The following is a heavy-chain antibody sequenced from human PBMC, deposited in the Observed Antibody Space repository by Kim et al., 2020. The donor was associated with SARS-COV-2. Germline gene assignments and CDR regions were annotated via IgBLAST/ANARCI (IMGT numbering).Heavy chain of an antibody. D-gene: IGHD2-2*01. V-gene: IGHV4-59*01. CDR3: AGADTSWGWFDP. J-gene: IGHJ5*02. Sequence: TNNPPLKSRVTISVDTSKNQFSLKLSSVTAADTAVYYYAGADTSWGWFDPWGQGTLVTVSS.